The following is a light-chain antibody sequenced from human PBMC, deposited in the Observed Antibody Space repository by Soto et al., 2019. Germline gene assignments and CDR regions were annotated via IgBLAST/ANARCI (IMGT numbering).Light chain of an antibody. Sequence: QSVLTQPASVSGSPGQSITISCAGSISDVGSSNLVSWYQQHPGKVPKLIIYEVSNRPSGVSNRFSGSKSGNTASLTISGLQAEDEADYYCSSYTSSSTFWVFGGGTKLTVL. J-gene: IGLJ3*02. CDR3: SSYTSSSTFWV. CDR1: ISDVGSSNL. CDR2: EVS. V-gene: IGLV2-14*02.